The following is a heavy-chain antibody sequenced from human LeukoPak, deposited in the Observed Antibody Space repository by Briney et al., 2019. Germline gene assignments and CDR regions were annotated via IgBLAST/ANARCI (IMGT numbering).Heavy chain of an antibody. CDR3: AKESAYCGRDCRSLSDS. CDR2: IYPRDGST. D-gene: IGHD2-21*02. J-gene: IGHJ4*02. V-gene: IGHV1-46*01. CDR1: GYTFTSNY. Sequence: ASVKVSCKASGYTFTSNYIHWVRQAPGQGLEWMGMIYPRDGSTSYAQKFQGRVTVTRDTSTSTVHMELSGLRSEDTAVYYCAKESAYCGRDCRSLSDSWGQGTQVTVSS.